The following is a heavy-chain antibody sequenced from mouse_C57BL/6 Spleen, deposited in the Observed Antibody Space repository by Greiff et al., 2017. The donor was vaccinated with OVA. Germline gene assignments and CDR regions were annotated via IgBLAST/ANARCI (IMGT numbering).Heavy chain of an antibody. Sequence: QVQLQQPGAELVQPGASVQLSCPASGYTFTSYWMHWVKQRPGQGLEWIGMIHPNSGSTNYNEKFKSKATLTVDKSSSTAYMQLSSLTSEDSAVYYCARKLVYYDYDGYFDVWGTGTTVTVSS. D-gene: IGHD2-4*01. CDR2: IHPNSGST. CDR3: ARKLVYYDYDGYFDV. V-gene: IGHV1-64*01. J-gene: IGHJ1*03. CDR1: GYTFTSYW.